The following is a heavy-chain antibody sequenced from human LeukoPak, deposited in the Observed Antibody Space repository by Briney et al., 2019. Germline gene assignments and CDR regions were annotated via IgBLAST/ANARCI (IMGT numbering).Heavy chain of an antibody. CDR3: ARGGIGAAGPFDY. Sequence: ASVKVSCKASGYTFTSYYMHWVRQASGQGLEWMGVINPSGGSTSYAQKFQGRVTMARDTSTSTVYMELSRLRSEDTAVYYCARGGIGAAGPFDYWGQGTLVTASS. J-gene: IGHJ4*02. CDR2: INPSGGST. V-gene: IGHV1-46*01. D-gene: IGHD6-13*01. CDR1: GYTFTSYY.